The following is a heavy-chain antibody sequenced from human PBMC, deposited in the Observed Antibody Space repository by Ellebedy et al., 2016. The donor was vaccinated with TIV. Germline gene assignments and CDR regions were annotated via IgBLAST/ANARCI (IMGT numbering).Heavy chain of an antibody. CDR2: IYTSGST. CDR1: GGPISSYY. J-gene: IGHJ4*02. D-gene: IGHD1-14*01. V-gene: IGHV4-4*07. CDR3: ARELSGNNRHAFDY. Sequence: MPSETLSLTCTASGGPISSYYWSWIRQPAGKGLEWIGRIYTSGSTNYNPSLKSRVTMSVDTSKNQFSLKLSSVTAANTAVYYCARELSGNNRHAFDYWGQGTLVTVSS.